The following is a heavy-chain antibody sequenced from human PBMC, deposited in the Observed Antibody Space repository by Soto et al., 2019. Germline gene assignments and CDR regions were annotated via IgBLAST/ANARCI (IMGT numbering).Heavy chain of an antibody. J-gene: IGHJ5*02. CDR1: GYIFANND. D-gene: IGHD3-16*01. CDR2: MNPGSGDT. Sequence: ASVKVSCKASGYIFANNDVSWVRQATGQGLEWMGWMNPGSGDTGYAQKFQGRVTMTRDISIATAYMELSSLRSDDTAIYYCARMATFGSLNWFDPWGQGTLVTVSS. CDR3: ARMATFGSLNWFDP. V-gene: IGHV1-8*01.